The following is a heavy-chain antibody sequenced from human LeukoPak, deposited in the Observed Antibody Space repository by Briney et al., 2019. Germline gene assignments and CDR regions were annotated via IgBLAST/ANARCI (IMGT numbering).Heavy chain of an antibody. V-gene: IGHV3-30*18. D-gene: IGHD1-26*01. CDR1: GFTFSSYG. CDR2: ISYDGSNK. Sequence: PGGSLRLSCAASGFTFSSYGMHWVRQAPGKGLEWVAVISYDGSNKYYADPVKGRFTISRDNSKNTLYLQMNSLRAEDTAVYYCAKDPSGSYYVFDYWGQGTLVTVSS. J-gene: IGHJ4*02. CDR3: AKDPSGSYYVFDY.